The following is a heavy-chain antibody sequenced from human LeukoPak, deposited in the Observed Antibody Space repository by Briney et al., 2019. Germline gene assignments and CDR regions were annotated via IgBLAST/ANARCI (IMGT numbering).Heavy chain of an antibody. D-gene: IGHD4-17*01. V-gene: IGHV3-23*01. CDR2: IRGGGGSA. J-gene: IGHJ3*02. CDR3: ARDPNGDHIGAFDM. CDR1: GFTFSAYA. Sequence: PGGSLRLSCTASGFTFSAYAMMWVRQAPGKGPEWVSAIRGGGGSAFYADSVKGRFTISRDNSKYTLFLQMNSLRAEDTAVYYCARDPNGDHIGAFDMWGPGTMVTVSS.